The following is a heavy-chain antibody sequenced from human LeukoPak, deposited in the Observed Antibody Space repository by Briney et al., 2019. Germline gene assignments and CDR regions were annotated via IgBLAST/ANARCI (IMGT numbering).Heavy chain of an antibody. D-gene: IGHD6-13*01. CDR2: IRNDGTIK. CDR3: AKTASSSWGYFDY. Sequence: PGGSLSLSCAASGFTFRTYGMHWVRQAPGKGLEWVAFIRNDGTIKYYADSVKGRFTISRDNSKNTLYLQMNSLRAEDTAVYYCAKTASSSWGYFDYWGQGTLVTVSS. CDR1: GFTFRTYG. V-gene: IGHV3-30*02. J-gene: IGHJ4*02.